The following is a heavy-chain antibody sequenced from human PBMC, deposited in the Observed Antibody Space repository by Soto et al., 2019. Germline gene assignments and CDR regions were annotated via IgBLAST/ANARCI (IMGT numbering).Heavy chain of an antibody. CDR1: GFICSSYD. J-gene: IGHJ3*02. V-gene: IGHV3-23*01. Sequence: GGSLRLSCAVSGFICSSYDMSWVRQAPGKGLEWVSTILVGGSTHYEDSVKGRFTISRDTSKNTVYLQMNSLTAGDTAVYYCAKATATGGGAFEICGQGTMGTVS. CDR3: AKATATGGGAFEI. D-gene: IGHD2-8*02. CDR2: ILVGGST.